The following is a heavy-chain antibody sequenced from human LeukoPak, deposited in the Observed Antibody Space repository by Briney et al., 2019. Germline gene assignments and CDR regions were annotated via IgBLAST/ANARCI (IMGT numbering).Heavy chain of an antibody. D-gene: IGHD6-19*01. V-gene: IGHV3-33*01. CDR2: IWYDGRTK. J-gene: IGHJ4*02. Sequence: GGSLRLSCAASGFTFSNYGMHWVRQAPGKGLEWVALIWYDGRTKFHADSVKGRFTISRDNSKNTLFLQMDSLRDEDTAVYYCSREWGRIAVAGGPGYWGQGTRVTVSS. CDR3: SREWGRIAVAGGPGY. CDR1: GFTFSNYG.